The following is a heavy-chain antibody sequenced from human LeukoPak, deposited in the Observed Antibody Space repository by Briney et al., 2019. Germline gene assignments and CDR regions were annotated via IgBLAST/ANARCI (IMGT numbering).Heavy chain of an antibody. J-gene: IGHJ5*02. D-gene: IGHD6-6*01. CDR1: GYTFTGYY. Sequence: ASVKVSCKASGYTFTGYYMHWVRQAPGQGLEWMGWINPNSGGTNYAQKFQGRVTMTRDTSISTAYMELSRLRSDDTAVYYCARDVFMRSSPSFDPWGQGTLVTVSS. CDR3: ARDVFMRSSPSFDP. CDR2: INPNSGGT. V-gene: IGHV1-2*02.